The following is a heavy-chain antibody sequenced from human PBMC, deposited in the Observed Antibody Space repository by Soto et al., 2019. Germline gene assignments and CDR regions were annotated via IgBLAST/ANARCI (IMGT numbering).Heavy chain of an antibody. CDR2: IYYSGST. CDR1: GGSISSYY. D-gene: IGHD1-1*01. CDR3: ARGRYRFDC. V-gene: IGHV4-59*01. J-gene: IGHJ4*02. Sequence: QVQLQESGPGLVKPSETLSLTCTVSGGSISSYYWSWIRQPPGKGLEWIGYIYYSGSTNYNPSLKSRVTISVDTSKDQFALKLSSVTAADTAVYYCARGRYRFDCWGQGTLVTVSS.